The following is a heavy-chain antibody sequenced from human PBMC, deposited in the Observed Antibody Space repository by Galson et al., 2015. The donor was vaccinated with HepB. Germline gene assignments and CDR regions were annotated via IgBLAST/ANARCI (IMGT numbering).Heavy chain of an antibody. J-gene: IGHJ4*02. CDR2: ISYDGSNK. CDR3: FFVPGATTTFG. D-gene: IGHD1-26*01. Sequence: SLRLSCAASGFTFSSYGMHWVRQAPGKGLEWVAVISYDGSNKYYADSVKGRFTISRDNSKNTLYLQMNSLRAEDTAVYYCFFVPGATTTFGWGQGTLVTVSS. CDR1: GFTFSSYG. V-gene: IGHV3-30*03.